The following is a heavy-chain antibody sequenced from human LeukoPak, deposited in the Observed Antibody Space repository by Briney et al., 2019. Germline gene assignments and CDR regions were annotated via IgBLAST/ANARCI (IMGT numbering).Heavy chain of an antibody. D-gene: IGHD6-13*01. CDR1: GFTFSSHA. Sequence: PGRSLRLSCAASGFTFSSHALHWVRQAPGKGLEWVSSISSSSSYIYYADSVKGRFTISRDNAKNSLYLQMNSLRAEDTAVYYCARDPYSSSWYYFDYWGQGTLVTVSS. J-gene: IGHJ4*02. CDR3: ARDPYSSSWYYFDY. V-gene: IGHV3-21*01. CDR2: ISSSSSYI.